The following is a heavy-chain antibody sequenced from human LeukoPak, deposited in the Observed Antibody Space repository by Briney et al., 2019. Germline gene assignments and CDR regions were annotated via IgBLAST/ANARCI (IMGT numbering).Heavy chain of an antibody. CDR1: GYTFTSYD. CDR3: ARDFKRSLGPGMWDL. D-gene: IGHD1-26*01. CDR2: MNPNSGNT. J-gene: IGHJ5*02. Sequence: ASVKVSCKASGYTFTSYDINWVRQATGQGLEWMGWMNPNSGNTGYAQKLQGRVTMTTDTSTSTAYMELRSLRSDDTAVYYCARDFKRSLGPGMWDLWGQGTLVTVSS. V-gene: IGHV1-8*02.